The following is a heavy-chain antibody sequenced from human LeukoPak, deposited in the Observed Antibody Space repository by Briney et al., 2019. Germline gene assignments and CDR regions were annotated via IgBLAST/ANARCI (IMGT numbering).Heavy chain of an antibody. CDR2: VFYTGSI. CDR1: GGSISSGRYY. CDR3: ARGPALRHYFDY. D-gene: IGHD3-16*01. J-gene: IGHJ4*02. Sequence: PSETLSLTCSVSGGSISSGRYYWAWIRQPPGKGLEWIASVFYTGSIYNNPSLQSRVTMSVDTSKNQVSLNLRSVTAPDTAVYYCARGPALRHYFDYWGQGLLVTVS. V-gene: IGHV4-39*01.